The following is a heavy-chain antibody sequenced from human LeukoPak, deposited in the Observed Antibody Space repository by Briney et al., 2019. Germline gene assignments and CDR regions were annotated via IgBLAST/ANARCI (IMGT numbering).Heavy chain of an antibody. D-gene: IGHD5-24*01. Sequence: PSETLSLTCTVSGGSISSYYWSWIRQPPGKGLEWIGYIYYSGSTNYNPSLKSRVTISVDTSKNQFSLKLSSVTAADTAVYYCAREALEMATIGYYFDYWGQGTLVTVSS. CDR3: AREALEMATIGYYFDY. V-gene: IGHV4-59*12. J-gene: IGHJ4*02. CDR1: GGSISSYY. CDR2: IYYSGST.